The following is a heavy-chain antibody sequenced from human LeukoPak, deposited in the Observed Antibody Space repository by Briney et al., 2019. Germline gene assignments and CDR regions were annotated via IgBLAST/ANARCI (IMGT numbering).Heavy chain of an antibody. CDR3: ARRYPGDSWSGSSGGYYYMDV. D-gene: IGHD3-3*01. CDR1: GFTVSSNY. CDR2: IYSGGST. J-gene: IGHJ6*03. V-gene: IGHV3-53*01. Sequence: GGSLRLSCAASGFTVSSNYMSWVRQAPGKGLEWVSVIYSGGSTYYADSVKGRFTISRDNSKNTLYLQMNSLRAEDTAVYYCARRYPGDSWSGSSGGYYYMDVWGKGTTVTVSS.